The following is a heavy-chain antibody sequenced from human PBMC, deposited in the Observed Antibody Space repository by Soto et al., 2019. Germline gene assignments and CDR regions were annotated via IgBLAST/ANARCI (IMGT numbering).Heavy chain of an antibody. D-gene: IGHD3-9*01. V-gene: IGHV1-46*01. CDR2: INPSGGST. CDR1: GYTFTNYF. Sequence: ASVKVSCKTSGYTFTNYFMHWVRQAPGQGLEWMGIINPSGGSTSYAQKFQGRVTMTKDTSTSTVYMEPSSLRSEDTAVYYCAAKNSYNDSWYDSHNCIDYCGQGTLVTVSS. CDR3: AAKNSYNDSWYDSHNCIDY. J-gene: IGHJ4*02.